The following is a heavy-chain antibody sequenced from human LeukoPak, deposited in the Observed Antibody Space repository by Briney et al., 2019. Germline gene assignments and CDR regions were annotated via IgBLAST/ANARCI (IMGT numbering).Heavy chain of an antibody. Sequence: SETLSLTCTVSGGSISSYYWSWIRQPPGKGLEWIGYIYYSGSTNYNPSLKSRVTISVDTSKNQFSLKLSSVTAADTAVYYCARHEDTAMVMAAFDIWGQGTMVTVSS. V-gene: IGHV4-59*08. D-gene: IGHD5-18*01. CDR3: ARHEDTAMVMAAFDI. CDR1: GGSISSYY. CDR2: IYYSGST. J-gene: IGHJ3*02.